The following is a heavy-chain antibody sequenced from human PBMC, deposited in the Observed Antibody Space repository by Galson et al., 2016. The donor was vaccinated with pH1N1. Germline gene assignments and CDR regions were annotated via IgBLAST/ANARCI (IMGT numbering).Heavy chain of an antibody. J-gene: IGHJ4*02. CDR3: ARRYYFEY. V-gene: IGHV1-46*01. Sequence: SVKVSCKAAGYSVTRYYMHWVRQAPGQGLEWMGIIDPSDGTTTYSQKFQGRIILTSDTSTNTVHMELTTLRPADSATYLCARRYYFEYWGQGTLVTVSS. CDR2: IDPSDGTT. CDR1: GYSVTRYY.